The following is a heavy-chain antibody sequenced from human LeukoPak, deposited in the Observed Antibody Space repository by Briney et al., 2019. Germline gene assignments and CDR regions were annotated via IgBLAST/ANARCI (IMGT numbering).Heavy chain of an antibody. Sequence: PSETLSLTCSVSGASVKSDYWSWIRQSPGKGLEWIANVYYSGSTNYNPSLKSRVTISVDASKNQISLKLSSVTAADTAVYYCARDVWGDFWSGFYYYMDVWGKGTTVTVSS. CDR2: VYYSGST. D-gene: IGHD3-3*01. CDR3: ARDVWGDFWSGFYYYMDV. V-gene: IGHV4-59*02. J-gene: IGHJ6*03. CDR1: GASVKSDY.